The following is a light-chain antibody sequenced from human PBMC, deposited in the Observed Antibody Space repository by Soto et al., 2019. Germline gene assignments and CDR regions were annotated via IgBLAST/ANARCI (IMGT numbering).Light chain of an antibody. CDR1: SSDVGGYNY. V-gene: IGLV2-14*01. CDR2: DVS. CDR3: SSYTSSSSPWV. Sequence: QSALTQPASASGSPGQSITISCTGTSSDVGGYNYVSWYQQHPGKAPKLMIYDVSNRPSGVSNRFSGSKSGNTASLTISGLQAEDEADYDCSSYTSSSSPWVFGGGTKLTVL. J-gene: IGLJ3*02.